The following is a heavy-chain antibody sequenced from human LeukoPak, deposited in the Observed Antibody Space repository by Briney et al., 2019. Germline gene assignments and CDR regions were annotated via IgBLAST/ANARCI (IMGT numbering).Heavy chain of an antibody. CDR2: IYYSEST. J-gene: IGHJ3*02. CDR3: ARLTTVISSGAFDI. D-gene: IGHD4-17*01. V-gene: IGHV4-4*02. CDR1: GGSISSSNW. Sequence: SETLSLTCAVSGGSISSSNWWNWVRQPPGKGLEWIGEIYYSESTNYNPSLKSRVTISVDKAKNQFSLKLSSVTAADTAVYYCARLTTVISSGAFDIWGQGTMVTVSS.